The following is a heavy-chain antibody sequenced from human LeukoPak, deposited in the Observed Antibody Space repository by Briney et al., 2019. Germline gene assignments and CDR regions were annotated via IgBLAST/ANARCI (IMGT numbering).Heavy chain of an antibody. V-gene: IGHV4-61*01. J-gene: IGHJ4*02. CDR3: ARDMGATLGGFFDY. CDR1: GSSVSSGSYY. CDR2: IYYSGST. D-gene: IGHD1-26*01. Sequence: SETLSLTCTVSGSSVSSGSYYWSWIRQPPGKGLEWIGYIYYSGSTNYNPSLKSRVTISVDTSKNQFSLKLSSVTAADTAVYYCARDMGATLGGFFDYWGQGTLVTVSS.